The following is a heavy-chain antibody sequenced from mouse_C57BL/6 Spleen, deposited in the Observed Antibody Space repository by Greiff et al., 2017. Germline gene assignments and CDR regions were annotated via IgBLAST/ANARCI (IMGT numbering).Heavy chain of an antibody. J-gene: IGHJ2*01. CDR2: ISYSGST. Sequence: EVKVEESGPGMVKPSQSLSLTCTVTGYSITSGYDWHWIRHFPGNKLEWIGYISYSGSTNYNPSLKSRISITHDTSKNHFFLKLNSVTTEDTATYYCAREGLREGYFDYWGQGTTLTVSS. D-gene: IGHD1-1*01. V-gene: IGHV3-1*01. CDR3: AREGLREGYFDY. CDR1: GYSITSGYD.